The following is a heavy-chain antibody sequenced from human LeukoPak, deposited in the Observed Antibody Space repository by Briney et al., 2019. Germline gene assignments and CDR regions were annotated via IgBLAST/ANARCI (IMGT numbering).Heavy chain of an antibody. CDR1: GFNFWDST. Sequence: GGSLRLSCAASGFNFWDSTMHWVRQPPGKGLEGVAVTSYDGTNKYYADSVKGRFTISRDNSKNTLYLQMNSLTLEDTAVYYCAADYGDYLSPSDWGQGTLVTVSS. CDR3: AADYGDYLSPSD. V-gene: IGHV3-30*04. D-gene: IGHD4-17*01. J-gene: IGHJ4*02. CDR2: TSYDGTNK.